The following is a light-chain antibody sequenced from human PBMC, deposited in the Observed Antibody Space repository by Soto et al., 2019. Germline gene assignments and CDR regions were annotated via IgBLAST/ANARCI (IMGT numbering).Light chain of an antibody. CDR3: GSYAGSTTVI. J-gene: IGLJ1*01. CDR2: DVN. Sequence: QSALTQPPSASGSPGQSVTISCTGTSSDVGAYNYVSWYQHHPGKAPKLIIYDVNKRPSGVPGRFSGSKSGNTASLTVSGLQAEDEADYFCGSYAGSTTVIFGRGTQVTVL. V-gene: IGLV2-8*01. CDR1: SSDVGAYNY.